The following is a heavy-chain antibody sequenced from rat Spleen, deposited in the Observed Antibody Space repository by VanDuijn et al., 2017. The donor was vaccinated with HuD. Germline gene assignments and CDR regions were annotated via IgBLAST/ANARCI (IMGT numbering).Heavy chain of an antibody. CDR3: VRDWGRGYFDY. V-gene: IGHV2-45*01. CDR2: LWKRGSA. Sequence: QVQLMESGPGLVQPSETLSLTCTVSGFSVTSYNVHWVRQPPGKGLEWMGALWKRGSADYNSALKARLTINRDTSKNQVFLKMHSLQSEDTTTYYCVRDWGRGYFDYWGQGVMVTVSS. J-gene: IGHJ2*01. D-gene: IGHD1-4*01. CDR1: GFSVTSYN.